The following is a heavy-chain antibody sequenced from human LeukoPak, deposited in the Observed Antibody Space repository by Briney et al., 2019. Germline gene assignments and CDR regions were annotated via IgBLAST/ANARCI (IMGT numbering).Heavy chain of an antibody. J-gene: IGHJ4*02. D-gene: IGHD6-19*01. CDR1: GFTFSSYW. V-gene: IGHV3-74*01. Sequence: GGSLRLSCAASGFTFSSYWMHWVRHAPGKGLLWVSRINSDGSSTSYADSVKGRFTISRDNSKNTLYLQMNSLRAEDTAVYYCAKPSTLGQWLVRGYFDYWGQGTLVTVSS. CDR3: AKPSTLGQWLVRGYFDY. CDR2: INSDGSST.